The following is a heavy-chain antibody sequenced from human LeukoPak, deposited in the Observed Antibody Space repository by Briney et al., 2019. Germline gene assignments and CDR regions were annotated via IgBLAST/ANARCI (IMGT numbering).Heavy chain of an antibody. CDR1: GFTFSSYS. J-gene: IGHJ4*02. V-gene: IGHV3-48*01. D-gene: IGHD2-15*01. CDR2: ISSSSSTI. CDR3: AKDRSSGGSCYNY. Sequence: PGGSLRLSCAASGFTFSSYSMNWVRPAPGKGLEWVSYISSSSSTIYYADSVKGRFTISRDNAKNSLYLQMNSLRAEDTAIYYCAKDRSSGGSCYNYWGQGTLVTVSS.